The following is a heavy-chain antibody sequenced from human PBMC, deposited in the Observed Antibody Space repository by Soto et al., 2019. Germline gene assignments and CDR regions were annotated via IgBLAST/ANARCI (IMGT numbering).Heavy chain of an antibody. CDR1: GGSINSGDYY. D-gene: IGHD5-12*01. CDR2: IYYSGST. CDR3: ARLYTGYEGFDY. V-gene: IGHV4-30-4*01. J-gene: IGHJ4*02. Sequence: PSETLSLTCSVSGGSINSGDYYWSWIRQSPGKGLEWIGYIYYSGSTYYNPSLKSRSTISIDTSKNQFFLDVDSVTAADTAVYYCARLYTGYEGFDYWGQGNLVTVSP.